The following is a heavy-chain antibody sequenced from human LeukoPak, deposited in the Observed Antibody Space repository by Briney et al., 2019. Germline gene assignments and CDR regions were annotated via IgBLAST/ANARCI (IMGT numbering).Heavy chain of an antibody. J-gene: IGHJ4*02. Sequence: SVKVSCKASGGTFSSYAISWVRQAPGQGLEWMGRIIPILGIANYAQKFQGRVTITADKSTSTAYMELSSLRSEDTAMYYCARGESGYDILTGYYYYFDSWGQGTLVTVSS. V-gene: IGHV1-69*04. CDR1: GGTFSSYA. CDR3: ARGESGYDILTGYYYYFDS. CDR2: IIPILGIA. D-gene: IGHD3-9*01.